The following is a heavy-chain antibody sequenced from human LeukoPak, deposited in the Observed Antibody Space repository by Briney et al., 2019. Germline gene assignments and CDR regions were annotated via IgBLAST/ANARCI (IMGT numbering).Heavy chain of an antibody. Sequence: ASVKVSCKASGGTFSSYAISWVRQAPGQGLEWMGGIIPIFGTANYAQKFQGRVTITADKSTSTAYMELSSLRSEDTAVYYCARRSRSGWAFDYWGQGTLVTVSS. CDR3: ARRSRSGWAFDY. CDR2: IIPIFGTA. CDR1: GGTFSSYA. J-gene: IGHJ4*02. D-gene: IGHD6-19*01. V-gene: IGHV1-69*06.